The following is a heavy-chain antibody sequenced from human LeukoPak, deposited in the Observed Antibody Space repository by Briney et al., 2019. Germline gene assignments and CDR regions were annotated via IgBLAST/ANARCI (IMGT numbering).Heavy chain of an antibody. J-gene: IGHJ4*02. Sequence: ASVKVSCKASGYTFTSYYMHWVRQAPGQGLEWMGIINPSGGSTNYAQKFQGRVTLTGDTSTSTVYMELSSLRSEDTAVYYCARGGSVRGAPVNYWGQGTLVTVSS. CDR2: INPSGGST. CDR1: GYTFTSYY. V-gene: IGHV1-46*01. CDR3: ARGGSVRGAPVNY. D-gene: IGHD3-10*01.